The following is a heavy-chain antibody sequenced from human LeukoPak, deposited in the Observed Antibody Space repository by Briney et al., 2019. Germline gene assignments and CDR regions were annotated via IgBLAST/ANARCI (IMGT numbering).Heavy chain of an antibody. D-gene: IGHD3-3*01. V-gene: IGHV4-30-4*08. CDR3: AREGRFWSGYVLDY. CDR2: IYYSGNT. CDR1: GGSISNNTYY. Sequence: SETLSLTCTVSGGSISNNTYYWSWIRQPPGKGLEWIGYIYYSGNTYYNPSLKSRVTISADTSKNQFSLKLSSVTAADTAVYYCAREGRFWSGYVLDYWGQGTLVTVSS. J-gene: IGHJ4*02.